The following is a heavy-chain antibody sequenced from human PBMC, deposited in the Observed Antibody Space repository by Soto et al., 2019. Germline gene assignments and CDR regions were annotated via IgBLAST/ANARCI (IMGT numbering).Heavy chain of an antibody. V-gene: IGHV4-31*03. J-gene: IGHJ6*02. D-gene: IGHD6-19*01. Sequence: PSETLSLTCTVSGGSISSGGYYWSWIRQHPGKGQEWIGYIYYSGSTYYNPSLKSRVNISVDTSKNQFSLKLSSVTAADTAVYYCARDFTDSSGPTLGMGVWGQGTTVT. CDR2: IYYSGST. CDR1: GGSISSGGYY. CDR3: ARDFTDSSGPTLGMGV.